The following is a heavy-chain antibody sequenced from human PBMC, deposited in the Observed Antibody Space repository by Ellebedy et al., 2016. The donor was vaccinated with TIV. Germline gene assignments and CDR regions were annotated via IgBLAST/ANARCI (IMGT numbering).Heavy chain of an antibody. V-gene: IGHV4-34*01. J-gene: IGHJ6*03. CDR3: ARGTHYYDSSGYYQIRYYYYMDV. CDR2: INHSGST. CDR1: GGSFSGYY. D-gene: IGHD3-22*01. Sequence: SETLSLXCAVYGGSFSGYYWSWIRQPPGKGLEWIGEINHSGSTNYNPSLKSRVTISVDTSKNQFSLKLSSVTAADTAVYYCARGTHYYDSSGYYQIRYYYYMDVWGKGTTVTVSS.